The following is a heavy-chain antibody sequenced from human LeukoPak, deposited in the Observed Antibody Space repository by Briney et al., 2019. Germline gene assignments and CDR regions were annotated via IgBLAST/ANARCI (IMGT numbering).Heavy chain of an antibody. Sequence: SETLSLTCTVSGGSISSYYWSWIRQPPGKGLEWIGYIYYSGSTNYNPSLKSRVTISVDTSKNQFSLKLSSVTAADTAVYYCARLSYSSSWDPSYYYGMDVWGQGTTVTVSS. CDR3: ARLSYSSSWDPSYYYGMDV. CDR1: GGSISSYY. CDR2: IYYSGST. V-gene: IGHV4-59*08. D-gene: IGHD6-13*01. J-gene: IGHJ6*02.